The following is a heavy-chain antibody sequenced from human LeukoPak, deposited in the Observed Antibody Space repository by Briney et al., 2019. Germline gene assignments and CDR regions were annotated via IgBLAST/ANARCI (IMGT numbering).Heavy chain of an antibody. J-gene: IGHJ6*03. CDR1: GYTFTGYY. V-gene: IGHV1-3*03. CDR3: ARARYETRIWPKSRYDYYHYMDV. D-gene: IGHD3-3*01. CDR2: INAGNGNT. Sequence: ASVKVSCKASGYTFTGYYMHWVRQASGQRREWMGWINAGNGNTKYSQEFQDRVTITRDTSASTAYMELSSLRSEDMAVYYCARARYETRIWPKSRYDYYHYMDVWGKGTTVTVSS.